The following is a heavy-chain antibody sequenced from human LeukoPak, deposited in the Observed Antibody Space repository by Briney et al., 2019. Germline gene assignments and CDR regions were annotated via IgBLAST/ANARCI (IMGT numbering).Heavy chain of an antibody. CDR1: GFTFSNAW. CDR2: IKSKTDGGTT. CDR3: TREGSGWYVAFDI. D-gene: IGHD6-19*01. Sequence: GGSLRLSCAASGFTFSNAWMSWVRQAPGKGLEWVGRIKSKTDGGTTDYAAPVKGRFTISRDDSKNTLYLQMNSLKTEDTAVYYCTREGSGWYVAFDIWGQGTMVTVSS. V-gene: IGHV3-15*01. J-gene: IGHJ3*02.